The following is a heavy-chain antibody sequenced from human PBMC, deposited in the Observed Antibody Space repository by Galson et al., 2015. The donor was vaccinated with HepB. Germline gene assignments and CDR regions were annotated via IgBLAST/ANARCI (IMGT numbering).Heavy chain of an antibody. V-gene: IGHV3-15*01. CDR3: TTLSVALRFGELLYYENPDY. CDR1: GFTFSNAW. J-gene: IGHJ4*02. CDR2: IKSKTDGGTT. D-gene: IGHD3-10*01. Sequence: SLRLSCAASGFTFSNAWMSWVRQAPGKGLEWVGHIKSKTDGGTTDYAAPVKGRFTISRDDSKNTLYLQMNSLKTEDTAVYNCTTLSVALRFGELLYYENPDYWGQGTLVTVSS.